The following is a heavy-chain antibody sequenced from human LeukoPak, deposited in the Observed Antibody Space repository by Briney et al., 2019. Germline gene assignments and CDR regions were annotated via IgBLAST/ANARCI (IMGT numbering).Heavy chain of an antibody. CDR1: GFTFSSYA. J-gene: IGHJ4*02. Sequence: GGSLRLSCAASGFTFSSYAMSWVRQAPGKGLKWASAISGSAYSTYYADSVKGRFTISRDNSKNTLYLQMNSLRAEDTAVYYCAKETVAAPPIDYWGQGTLVTVSS. D-gene: IGHD6-19*01. V-gene: IGHV3-23*01. CDR3: AKETVAAPPIDY. CDR2: ISGSAYST.